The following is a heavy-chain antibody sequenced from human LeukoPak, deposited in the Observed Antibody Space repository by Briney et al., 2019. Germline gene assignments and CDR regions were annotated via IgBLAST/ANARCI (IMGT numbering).Heavy chain of an antibody. CDR1: GGSISSYY. J-gene: IGHJ6*03. CDR2: IYYSGST. V-gene: IGHV4-59*01. Sequence: PSETLSLTCTVSGGSISSYYWSWIRQPPGKGLELIWNIYYSGSTSYNPSLTSRVTISVDTSKNQYSLKLSSVTAADTAVYYCARVTTIFGVAPYYYYMDVWGKGTTVTVSS. CDR3: ARVTTIFGVAPYYYYMDV. D-gene: IGHD3-3*01.